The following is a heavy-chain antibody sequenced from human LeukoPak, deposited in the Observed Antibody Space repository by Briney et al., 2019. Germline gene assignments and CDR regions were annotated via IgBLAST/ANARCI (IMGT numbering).Heavy chain of an antibody. CDR1: GFTFSSYS. Sequence: GGSLRLSCAASGFTFSSYSMNWVRQAPGKGLEWVSVIYSGGSTYYADSVKGRFTISRDNSKNTLYLQMNSLRAEDTAVYYCARAPGGIAAAGTYWYFDLWGRGTLVTVSS. J-gene: IGHJ2*01. D-gene: IGHD6-13*01. CDR3: ARAPGGIAAAGTYWYFDL. CDR2: IYSGGST. V-gene: IGHV3-66*01.